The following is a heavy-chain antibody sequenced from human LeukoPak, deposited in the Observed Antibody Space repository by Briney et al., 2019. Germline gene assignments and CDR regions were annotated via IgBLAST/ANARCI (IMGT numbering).Heavy chain of an antibody. D-gene: IGHD3-22*01. CDR1: GFTFSSHA. CDR2: ISGSGGST. CDR3: AKDASWDSSGLYFDY. J-gene: IGHJ4*02. V-gene: IGHV3-23*01. Sequence: GGSLRLSCAASGFTFSSHAMSWVRQAPGKGLEWVSAISGSGGSTYYADSVKGRFTISRDNSKNTLYLQMNSLRAEDTAVYYCAKDASWDSSGLYFDYWGQGTLVTVSS.